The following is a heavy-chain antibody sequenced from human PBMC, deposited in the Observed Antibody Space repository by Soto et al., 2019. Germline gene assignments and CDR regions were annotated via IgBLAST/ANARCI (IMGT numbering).Heavy chain of an antibody. CDR3: ARDVGSGNYYKGVYYYYYMDV. V-gene: IGHV3-64*01. CDR1: RFTIGAYG. Sequence: EVQLLESGGGLVQPGDSLRLSCAASRFTIGAYGFHWVRQAPGKALEYISAISSYGGNIYYANSVKGRFTISRDNSKNTLYLQMGSLRTEDMGVYYCARDVGSGNYYKGVYYYYYMDVWGKGTTVTVSS. D-gene: IGHD3-10*01. CDR2: ISSYGGNI. J-gene: IGHJ6*03.